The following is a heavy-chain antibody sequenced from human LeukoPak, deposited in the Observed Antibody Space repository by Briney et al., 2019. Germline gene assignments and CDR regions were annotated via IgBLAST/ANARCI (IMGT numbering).Heavy chain of an antibody. V-gene: IGHV3-66*04. J-gene: IGHJ6*02. D-gene: IGHD2-2*01. Sequence: GGSLRLSCAASGFTVSSNYMSWVRQAPGKGLEWVSVIYSGGSTYYADSVKGRFTISRDNSKNTLYLQMNSLTTEDTAVYYCTRHSDTYCSRANCYVDNFYGLDVWGHGTRVTVSS. CDR3: TRHSDTYCSRANCYVDNFYGLDV. CDR1: GFTVSSNY. CDR2: IYSGGST.